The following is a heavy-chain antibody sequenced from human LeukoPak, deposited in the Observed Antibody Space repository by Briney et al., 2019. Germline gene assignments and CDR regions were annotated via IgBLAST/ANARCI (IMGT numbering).Heavy chain of an antibody. J-gene: IGHJ6*03. CDR1: GYAFTGYY. Sequence: ASVKVSCKASGYAFTGYYMHWVRQAPGQGLEWMGWINPNSGGTNYAQKFQGRVTMTRDTSISTAYMELSRLRSDDTAVYYCARGVFYYYYMDVWGKGTTVTVSS. V-gene: IGHV1-2*02. D-gene: IGHD2-8*01. CDR2: INPNSGGT. CDR3: ARGVFYYYYMDV.